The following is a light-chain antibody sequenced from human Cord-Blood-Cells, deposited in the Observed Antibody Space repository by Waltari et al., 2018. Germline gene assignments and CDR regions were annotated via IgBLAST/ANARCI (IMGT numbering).Light chain of an antibody. CDR1: QSVSSN. CDR3: QQYNNWPYT. V-gene: IGKV3-15*01. CDR2: GAS. Sequence: ELVLPQSPATLAVPPGERATLSCRASQSVSSNLAWYQQKPGQAPRLLIYGASTRATGIPARFSGSGSGTEFTLTISSLQSEDFAVYYCQQYNNWPYTFGQGTKLEIK. J-gene: IGKJ2*01.